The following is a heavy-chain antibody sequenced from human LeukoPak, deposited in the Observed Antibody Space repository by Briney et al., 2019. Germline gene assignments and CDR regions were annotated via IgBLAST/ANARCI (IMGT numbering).Heavy chain of an antibody. CDR1: GYTFIGYY. CDR2: INPSGGSA. V-gene: IGHV1-46*01. D-gene: IGHD3-22*01. J-gene: IGHJ4*02. Sequence: GASVKVSCKASGYTFIGYYIHWVRQAPGQGLEWMGIINPSGGSARYAQKFQGRVTVTRDTSTSTVYMDLSSLRSEDTAMYYCARGPYYYESSGYYYTFDYWGQGTLVTVSS. CDR3: ARGPYYYESSGYYYTFDY.